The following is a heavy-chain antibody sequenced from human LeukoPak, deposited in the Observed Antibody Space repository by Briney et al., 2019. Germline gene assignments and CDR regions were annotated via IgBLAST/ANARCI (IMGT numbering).Heavy chain of an antibody. V-gene: IGHV4-61*01. J-gene: IGHJ3*02. CDR2: ISYSGST. D-gene: IGHD2-8*02. Sequence: SETLSLTCTVSGGSVSSGSYYWTWIRQPPGKGLEWIGYISYSGSTNFNPSLKSRVTISVDTSKNQFSLNLSSVTAADTAVYYCARRGTGGRSFDIWGQGTMVTVSS. CDR1: GGSVSSGSYY. CDR3: ARRGTGGRSFDI.